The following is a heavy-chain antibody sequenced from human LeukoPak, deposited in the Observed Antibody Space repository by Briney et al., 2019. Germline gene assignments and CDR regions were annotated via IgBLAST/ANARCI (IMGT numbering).Heavy chain of an antibody. CDR1: GGSISSSSYY. Sequence: SETLSLTCTVSGGSISSSSYYWGWIRQPPGKGLEWIGSIYYSGSTYYNPSLKSRVTISVDTSKNQSSLKLSSVTAADTAVYYCARQNTINHDAFDIWGQGTMVTVSS. V-gene: IGHV4-39*01. CDR2: IYYSGST. CDR3: ARQNTINHDAFDI. D-gene: IGHD3-9*01. J-gene: IGHJ3*02.